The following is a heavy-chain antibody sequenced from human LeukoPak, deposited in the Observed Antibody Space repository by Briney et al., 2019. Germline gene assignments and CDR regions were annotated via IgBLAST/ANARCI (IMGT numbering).Heavy chain of an antibody. CDR2: ISAYNGNT. CDR1: GYTFTSYG. J-gene: IGHJ4*02. D-gene: IGHD4-17*01. Sequence: EASVKVSCKASGYTFTSYGISWVRQAPGQGLEWMGWISAYNGNTNYAQKLQGRVTMTTDTSTSTAYMELRSLRSDDTAVYYCARAPDYGDYSDFVYWGQGTLVTVSS. V-gene: IGHV1-18*01. CDR3: ARAPDYGDYSDFVY.